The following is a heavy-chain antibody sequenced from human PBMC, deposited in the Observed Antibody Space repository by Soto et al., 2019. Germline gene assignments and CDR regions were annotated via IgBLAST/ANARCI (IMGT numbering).Heavy chain of an antibody. Sequence: QVQLVESGGGVVQPGRSLRLSCAASGFTFSHYAMHWVRQAPGKGLEWVALMSYDGSNEYYADSVTGRFTTSRDNSKNTLYLQMNSLRAEDTAVYYCANDGSHTFDYWGQGTLVTLSS. CDR3: ANDGSHTFDY. J-gene: IGHJ4*02. CDR2: MSYDGSNE. D-gene: IGHD1-26*01. V-gene: IGHV3-30*18. CDR1: GFTFSHYA.